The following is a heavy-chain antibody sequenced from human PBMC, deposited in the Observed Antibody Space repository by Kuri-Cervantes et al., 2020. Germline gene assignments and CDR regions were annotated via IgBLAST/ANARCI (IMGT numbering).Heavy chain of an antibody. CDR2: IVVGSGNT. CDR3: ARELKASYYYYGMDV. J-gene: IGHJ6*02. V-gene: IGHV1-58*01. Sequence: SVKVSCKASGFTSTRSAVQWVRQARGQRLEWIGWIVVGSGNTDYAQKFQGRVTMTRNTSISTAYMELSNLRSEDTAVYYCARELKASYYYYGMDVWGQGTTVTVSS. CDR1: GFTSTRSA.